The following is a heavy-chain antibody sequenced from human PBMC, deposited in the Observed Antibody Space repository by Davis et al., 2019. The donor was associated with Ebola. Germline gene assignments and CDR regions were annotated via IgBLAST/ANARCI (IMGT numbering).Heavy chain of an antibody. CDR2: IYYSGST. CDR3: ARGGAGSGGDV. Sequence: SETLSLTCTVSGGSISSYYWSWIRQPPGKGLEWIGYIYYSGSTNYNPSLKSRVTISVDTSKNQFSLKLSSVAAADTAVYYCARGGAGSGGDVWGQGTTVTVSS. V-gene: IGHV4-59*12. CDR1: GGSISSYY. D-gene: IGHD3-10*01. J-gene: IGHJ6*02.